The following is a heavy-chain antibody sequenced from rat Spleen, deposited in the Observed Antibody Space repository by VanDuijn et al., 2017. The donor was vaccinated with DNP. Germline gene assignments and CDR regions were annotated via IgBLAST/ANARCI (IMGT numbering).Heavy chain of an antibody. J-gene: IGHJ2*01. Sequence: EVQLVESDGGLVQPGRSLKLSCAASGFTFSDYYMAWVRQAPTKGLEWVATISYDGSSTYYRDSVKGRFTISRDNAKSTLYLQMDSLRSEDTATYYCARHDSYYGYNPYYFDYWGQGVMVTVSS. V-gene: IGHV5-29*01. D-gene: IGHD1-9*01. CDR1: GFTFSDYY. CDR3: ARHDSYYGYNPYYFDY. CDR2: ISYDGSST.